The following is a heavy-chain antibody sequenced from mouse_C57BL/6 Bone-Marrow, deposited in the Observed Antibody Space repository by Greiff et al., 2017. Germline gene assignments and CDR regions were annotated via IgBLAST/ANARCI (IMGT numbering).Heavy chain of an antibody. Sequence: VQLQQSGPELVKPGASVKISCKASGYAFSSSGMTWVKQRPGKGLEWIGRIYPGDGDTNYNGKFKGKATLTADKSSSTAYMQLSSLTSEYSAVYICATTVVDYAMDYWGQGTSVTVSS. D-gene: IGHD1-1*01. CDR2: IYPGDGDT. V-gene: IGHV1-82*01. CDR3: ATTVVDYAMDY. J-gene: IGHJ4*01. CDR1: GYAFSSSG.